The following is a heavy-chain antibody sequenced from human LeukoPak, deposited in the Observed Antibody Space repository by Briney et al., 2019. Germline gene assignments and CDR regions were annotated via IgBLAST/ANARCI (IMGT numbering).Heavy chain of an antibody. D-gene: IGHD6-13*01. Sequence: GGSLRLSCAASGFTFSSYAMSWVRQAPGKGLEWVSAISGSGGSTYYADSVKGRFTISRDNSKNTLYLQMNSLRAEDTAVYYCAKEPGIAAAAPTNWFDPWGQGTLVTASS. CDR1: GFTFSSYA. CDR3: AKEPGIAAAAPTNWFDP. J-gene: IGHJ5*02. CDR2: ISGSGGST. V-gene: IGHV3-23*01.